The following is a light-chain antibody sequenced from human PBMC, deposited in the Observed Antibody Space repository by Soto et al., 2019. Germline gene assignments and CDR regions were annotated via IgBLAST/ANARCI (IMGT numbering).Light chain of an antibody. J-gene: IGKJ1*01. V-gene: IGKV3-20*01. Sequence: EIVLTQSPATLSLSPGERATLSCRASHSVSSSYLAWYQQKPGQAPRLLIYGASSRATGIPDRFSGSGSGTDFTLTISRLEPEDFAVYYCQQYGSSLTWTFGQGTKVDIK. CDR1: HSVSSSY. CDR3: QQYGSSLTWT. CDR2: GAS.